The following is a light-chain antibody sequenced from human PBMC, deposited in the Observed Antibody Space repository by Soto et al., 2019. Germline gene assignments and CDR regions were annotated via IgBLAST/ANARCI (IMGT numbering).Light chain of an antibody. Sequence: DIQLTQSPPFLSASVGDRVPSICRASQGISRFLAWYQQNPGKPPKLLIYGAATVERGVPSRFSGSRAEAEFTRTISCLQPEEFATYYCQQVNSYPLTFDPGNKVDIK. CDR3: QQVNSYPLT. CDR2: GAA. CDR1: QGISRF. J-gene: IGKJ3*01. V-gene: IGKV1-9*01.